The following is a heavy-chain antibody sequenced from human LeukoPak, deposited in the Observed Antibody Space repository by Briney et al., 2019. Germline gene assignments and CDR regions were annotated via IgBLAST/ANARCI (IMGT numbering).Heavy chain of an antibody. D-gene: IGHD4-11*01. CDR3: ARVDYRGGGYFMDV. Sequence: PGEFLRLSCAASEFTFTTYSMAWVRQAPGKGLEWVSSISSSATYRYCADSVNGRFTISRDDPKNSLYLQMNSLRAEDTAVYYCARVDYRGGGYFMDVWGRGTPVTVSS. J-gene: IGHJ6*03. V-gene: IGHV3-21*01. CDR2: ISSSATYR. CDR1: EFTFTTYS.